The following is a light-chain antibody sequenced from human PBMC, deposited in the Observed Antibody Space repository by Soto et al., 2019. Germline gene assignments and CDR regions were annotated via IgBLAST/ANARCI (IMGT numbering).Light chain of an antibody. CDR1: QSISTW. J-gene: IGKJ1*01. CDR2: AAS. Sequence: DMQMTQSPSTLSASVGDRVTITCRAGQSISTWLAWYQQKPGQAPKLLISAASNLESGFPSRFSGSGSGTEFTLTISGLQPDDFATYYCQQYNTYSWTFGQGTKVDIK. V-gene: IGKV1-5*01. CDR3: QQYNTYSWT.